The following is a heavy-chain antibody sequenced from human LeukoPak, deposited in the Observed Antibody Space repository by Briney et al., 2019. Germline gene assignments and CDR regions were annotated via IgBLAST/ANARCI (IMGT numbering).Heavy chain of an antibody. CDR2: INPNSGGT. CDR1: GYTFSGY. Sequence: ASVKVSCKASGYTFSGYMHWVRQAPGQGLEWVGWINPNSGGTNYAQKFQGRVTMTRDTSISTAYVELSRLLSGDTAVYYCARGKTMVYCGGDCYRFDNWGQGTLVTVSS. CDR3: ARGKTMVYCGGDCYRFDN. V-gene: IGHV1-2*02. D-gene: IGHD2-21*02. J-gene: IGHJ4*02.